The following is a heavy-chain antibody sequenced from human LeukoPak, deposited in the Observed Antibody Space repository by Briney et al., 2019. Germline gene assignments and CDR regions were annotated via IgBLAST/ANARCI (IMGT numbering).Heavy chain of an antibody. CDR3: ARGGYCSSTSCYPPYYYGMDV. J-gene: IGHJ6*02. V-gene: IGHV4-59*01. CDR1: GGSISSYY. Sequence: PSETLSLTCTVSGGSISSYYWRWIRQPPGKGLEWIGYIYYSGSTNYNPSLKSRVTISVDTSKNQFSLKLSSVTAADTAVYYCARGGYCSSTSCYPPYYYGMDVWGQGTTVTVSS. CDR2: IYYSGST. D-gene: IGHD2-2*01.